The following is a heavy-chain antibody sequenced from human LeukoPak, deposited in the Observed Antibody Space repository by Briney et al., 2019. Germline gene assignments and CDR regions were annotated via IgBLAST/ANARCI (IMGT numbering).Heavy chain of an antibody. CDR1: GYSFTSYG. D-gene: IGHD5-12*01. J-gene: IGHJ4*02. CDR2: ISAYNGNT. CDR3: ARSGYKDPNWDFDY. Sequence: ASVKVSCKASGYSFTSYGISWVRQTPGQGLEYMGWISAYNGNTNYAQKVQGRVTMTTDTSTNTAYMELKSLRSDDTAVYYCARSGYKDPNWDFDYWGQGTLVTVSS. V-gene: IGHV1-18*01.